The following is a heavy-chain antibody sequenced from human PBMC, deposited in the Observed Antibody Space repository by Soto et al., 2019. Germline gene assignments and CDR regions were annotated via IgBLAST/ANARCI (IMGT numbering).Heavy chain of an antibody. J-gene: IGHJ5*02. CDR1: GFTFSSYA. V-gene: IGHV3-23*01. Sequence: EVQLLESGGGLVQPGGSLRLSCAASGFTFSSYAMSWVRQAPGKGLEWVSAIRGSGDITYYADSVKGRFTISRDNSKNTLYLQMNSLRAEDTAVYYCAKGVLGYCTSTSCHAYWFDPWGQGTLVTVSS. CDR2: IRGSGDIT. CDR3: AKGVLGYCTSTSCHAYWFDP. D-gene: IGHD2-2*01.